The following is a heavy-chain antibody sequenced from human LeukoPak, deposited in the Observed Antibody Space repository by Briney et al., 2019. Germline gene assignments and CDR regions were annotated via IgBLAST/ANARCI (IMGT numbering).Heavy chain of an antibody. CDR3: ARGHVAAAEYYYGMDV. Sequence: HGESLKISCKGSGYSFTSYWIGWVRQMPGKGLEWMGIIYPGDSDTRYSPSFQGQVTISADKSISTAYLQWSSLKASDTAMYYCARGHVAAAEYYYGMDVWGQGTTVTVSS. D-gene: IGHD6-13*01. V-gene: IGHV5-51*01. J-gene: IGHJ6*02. CDR1: GYSFTSYW. CDR2: IYPGDSDT.